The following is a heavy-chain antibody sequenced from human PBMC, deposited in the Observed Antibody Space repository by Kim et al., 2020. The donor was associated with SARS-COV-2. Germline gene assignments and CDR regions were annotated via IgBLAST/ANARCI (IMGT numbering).Heavy chain of an antibody. Sequence: SADSLKGRFTISRDNAKNTLYLQMNSLRAEDTAVYYCARRQFTSGWYYFDYWGQGTLVTVSS. J-gene: IGHJ4*02. CDR3: ARRQFTSGWYYFDY. D-gene: IGHD6-19*01. V-gene: IGHV3-74*01.